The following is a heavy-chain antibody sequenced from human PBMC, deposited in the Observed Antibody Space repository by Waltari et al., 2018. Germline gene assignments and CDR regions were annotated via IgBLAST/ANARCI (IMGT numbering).Heavy chain of an antibody. CDR1: GGSFSGYY. J-gene: IGHJ6*03. Sequence: QVQLQQWGAGLLKPSETLSLTCAVYGGSFSGYYWSWIRQPPGKGREWIGEINHSGSTKYNPSLKSRVTISVDTSKNQFSLKLSSVTAADTAVYYCARVYYYGSGSYYNREYYYYMDVWGKGTTVTVSS. CDR3: ARVYYYGSGSYYNREYYYYMDV. D-gene: IGHD3-10*01. CDR2: INHSGST. V-gene: IGHV4-34*01.